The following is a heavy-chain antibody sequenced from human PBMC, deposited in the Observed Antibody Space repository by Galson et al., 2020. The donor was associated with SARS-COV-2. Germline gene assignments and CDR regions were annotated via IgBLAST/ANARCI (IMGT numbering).Heavy chain of an antibody. J-gene: IGHJ6*02. CDR2: INHSGST. V-gene: IGHV4-34*01. Sequence: SQASETLSLTCAVYGESFSAYYWSWIRQSPGKGLEWIGEINHSGSTDYNPSLKSRVSISVDTSKNQFSLKLSSVTAADTAVYYCARGKIVVVVAGRSYYYAMDVWGQGTTVTVSS. CDR1: GESFSAYY. D-gene: IGHD2-15*01. CDR3: ARGKIVVVVAGRSYYYAMDV.